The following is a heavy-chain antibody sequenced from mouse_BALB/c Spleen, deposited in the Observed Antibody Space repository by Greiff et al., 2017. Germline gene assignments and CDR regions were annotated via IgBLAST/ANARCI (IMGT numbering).Heavy chain of an antibody. Sequence: EVQGVESGGGLVQPGGSRKLSCAASGFPFSSFGMHWVRQAPEKGLEWVAYISSGSSTIYYADTVKGRFTISRDNPKNTLFLQMTSLRSEDTAMYYCARSEGAWFAYWGQGTLVTVSA. J-gene: IGHJ3*01. CDR1: GFPFSSFG. CDR3: ARSEGAWFAY. V-gene: IGHV5-17*02. CDR2: ISSGSSTI.